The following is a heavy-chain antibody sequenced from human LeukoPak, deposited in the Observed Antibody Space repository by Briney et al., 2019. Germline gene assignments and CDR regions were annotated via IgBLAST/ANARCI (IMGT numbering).Heavy chain of an antibody. D-gene: IGHD1-1*01. J-gene: IGHJ4*02. Sequence: WVRQAPGKGLEWVSSMSRSSSYIYYADSVKGRFTISRDNAKNSLYLQMNSLRAEDTAVYYCARDLELEGIGPTLWGQGTLVTVSS. CDR3: ARDLELEGIGPTL. V-gene: IGHV3-21*01. CDR2: MSRSSSYI.